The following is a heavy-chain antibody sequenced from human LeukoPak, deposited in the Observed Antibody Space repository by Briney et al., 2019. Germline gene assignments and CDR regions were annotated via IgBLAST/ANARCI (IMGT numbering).Heavy chain of an antibody. CDR2: IYYSGST. J-gene: IGHJ3*02. CDR3: AREHDYGDYVHAFDI. D-gene: IGHD4-17*01. CDR1: GGSISGSSYY. V-gene: IGHV4-39*07. Sequence: SETLSLTCTVSGGSISGSSYYWGWIRQPPGKGLEWIGSIYYSGSTYYNPSLKSRVTISVDTSKNQFSLKLNSVTAADTAVYYCAREHDYGDYVHAFDIWGQGTMVTVSS.